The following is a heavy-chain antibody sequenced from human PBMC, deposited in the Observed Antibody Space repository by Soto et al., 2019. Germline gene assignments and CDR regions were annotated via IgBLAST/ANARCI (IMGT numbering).Heavy chain of an antibody. CDR2: MNPNSGNT. V-gene: IGHV1-8*01. D-gene: IGHD3-10*01. CDR3: ARGIRITMVRGVIYYFDY. CDR1: GYTFTSYD. J-gene: IGHJ4*02. Sequence: ASVKVSFKASGYTFTSYDINWVRQATGQGLEWMGWMNPNSGNTGYTQKFQGRVTMTRNTSISTAYMELSSLRSEDTAVYYCARGIRITMVRGVIYYFDYWGQGTLVTVSS.